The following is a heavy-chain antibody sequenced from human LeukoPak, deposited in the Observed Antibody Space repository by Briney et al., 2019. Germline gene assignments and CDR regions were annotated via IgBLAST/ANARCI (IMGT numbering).Heavy chain of an antibody. J-gene: IGHJ6*02. Sequence: ASVKVSCKASGYTFTGYYMHWVRQAPGQGLEWMGWISAYNGNTNYAQKLQGRVTMTTDTSTSTAYMELRSLRSDDTAVYYCARDSMIVVVISYYYGMDVWGQGTTVTVSS. CDR3: ARDSMIVVVISYYYGMDV. V-gene: IGHV1-18*04. CDR2: ISAYNGNT. CDR1: GYTFTGYY. D-gene: IGHD3-22*01.